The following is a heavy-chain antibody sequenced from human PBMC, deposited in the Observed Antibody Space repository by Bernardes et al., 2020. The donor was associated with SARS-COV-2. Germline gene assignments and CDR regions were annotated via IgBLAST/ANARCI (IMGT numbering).Heavy chain of an antibody. CDR3: ARISLTQGTGGLYIDYFDY. CDR1: GYSFTTSW. J-gene: IGHJ4*02. CDR2: IYPDDSDT. Sequence: GESLKISCKGYGYSFTTSWIGWVRQMPGKGLEWMGIIYPDDSDTRYSPSFQGQVTISADKSISTAYLQWSSLRASDTAMYYCARISLTQGTGGLYIDYFDYWGQGTLVTVSS. V-gene: IGHV5-51*01. D-gene: IGHD2-15*01.